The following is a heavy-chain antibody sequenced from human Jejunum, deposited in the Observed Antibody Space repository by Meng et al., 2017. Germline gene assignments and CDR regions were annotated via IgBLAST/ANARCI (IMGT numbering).Heavy chain of an antibody. CDR3: ARDHWGSLDY. V-gene: IGHV4-61*08. Sequence: GQLQESGPGLVRPSETPSLICACSGGSVSSSGYQWGWIRQPPGKGLEWIGYASTNYNPSLKSRVTISLDTSKNQFSLKLTSVTAADTAVYYCARDHWGSLDYWGQGILVTVSS. CDR2: AST. J-gene: IGHJ4*02. CDR1: GGSVSSSGYQ. D-gene: IGHD7-27*01.